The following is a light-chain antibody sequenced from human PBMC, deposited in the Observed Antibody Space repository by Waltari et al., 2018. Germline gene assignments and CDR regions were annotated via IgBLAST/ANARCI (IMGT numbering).Light chain of an antibody. V-gene: IGKV3-11*01. J-gene: IGKJ4*01. CDR1: QTVSSY. Sequence: ESVLTQSPATLSSYPRDSATLSCRASQTVSSYLAWYQQKPGQAPRLLIYDASNRATGIPARFSGSGSGTDFTLTISSLEPEDFAVYYCQKRSNWPLTFGGGTRVEIK. CDR2: DAS. CDR3: QKRSNWPLT.